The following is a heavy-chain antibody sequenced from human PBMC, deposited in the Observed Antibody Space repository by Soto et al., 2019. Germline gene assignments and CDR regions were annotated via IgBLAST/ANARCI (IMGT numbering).Heavy chain of an antibody. CDR3: ARGTGSHVDY. CDR1: GGTFRNYA. V-gene: IGHV1-69*01. CDR2: SVPIVGTA. Sequence: QVQLVQSGAEVKKPGSSVKVSCKTSGGTFRNYAINWVRQAPGQGLEWMGGSVPIVGTANYAQKFQGRVTITADESTSTGYMEVRSLRTEDTAFYYCARGTGSHVDYWGQGTLVTVSS. D-gene: IGHD3-9*01. J-gene: IGHJ4*02.